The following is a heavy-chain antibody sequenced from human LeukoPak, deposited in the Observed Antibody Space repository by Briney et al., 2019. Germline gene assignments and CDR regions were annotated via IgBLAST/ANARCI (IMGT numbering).Heavy chain of an antibody. CDR3: ARGYCSGGSCYSDNDY. CDR2: IIPILGIA. V-gene: IGHV1-69*02. CDR1: GGTFSSYT. Sequence: ASVKVSCKASGGTFSSYTISWVRQAPGQGLEWMGRIIPILGIANYAQKFQGRVTMTTDTSTSTAYMELRSLRSDDTAVYYCARGYCSGGSCYSDNDYWGQGTLVTVSS. D-gene: IGHD2-15*01. J-gene: IGHJ4*02.